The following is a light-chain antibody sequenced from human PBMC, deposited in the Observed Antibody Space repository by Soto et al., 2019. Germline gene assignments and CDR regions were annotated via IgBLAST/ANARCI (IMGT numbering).Light chain of an antibody. J-gene: IGKJ1*01. CDR3: QQRSNWPPT. CDR1: QSVSSH. Sequence: EIVLTQSPATLSFSPGERATLSCRASQSVSSHLAWYQQKPGQAPRLLIYDASTRATGIPARFSGSGSGTDFTLTITSLEPEDSAVYYCQQRSNWPPTFGQGTKVDI. V-gene: IGKV3-11*01. CDR2: DAS.